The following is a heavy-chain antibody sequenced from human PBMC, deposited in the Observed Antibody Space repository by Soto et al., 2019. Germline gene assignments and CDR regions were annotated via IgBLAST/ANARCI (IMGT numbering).Heavy chain of an antibody. D-gene: IGHD1-26*01. Sequence: EVQLLESGGGLVQPGGSLRLSCAASGFTFSSYAMSWVRQAPGKGLEWVSAISGSGGSTYYADSVKGRFTISRDNSKNTLYLQMNSLRAEDTALYYGALLSTIVGATIDYWGQGTLVTVSS. J-gene: IGHJ4*02. CDR1: GFTFSSYA. V-gene: IGHV3-23*01. CDR3: ALLSTIVGATIDY. CDR2: ISGSGGST.